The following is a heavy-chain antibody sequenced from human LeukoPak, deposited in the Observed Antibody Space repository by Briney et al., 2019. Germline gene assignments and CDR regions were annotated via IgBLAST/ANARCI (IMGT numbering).Heavy chain of an antibody. CDR3: ANLYGDYPLA. J-gene: IGHJ4*02. CDR2: ISGSGGST. CDR1: GFTFSSYA. D-gene: IGHD4-17*01. V-gene: IGHV3-23*01. Sequence: PGGSLRLSCAASGFTFSSYAMSWVRQAPGKGPEWVSAISGSGGSTYYADSVKGRFTISRDNSKNTLYLQMNSLRAEDTAVYYCANLYGDYPLAWGQGTLVTVSS.